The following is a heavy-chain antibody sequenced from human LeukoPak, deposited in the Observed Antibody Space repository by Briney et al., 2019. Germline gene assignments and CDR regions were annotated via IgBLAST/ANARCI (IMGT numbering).Heavy chain of an antibody. D-gene: IGHD5-12*01. CDR3: ATGGSSYWYFDL. J-gene: IGHJ2*01. V-gene: IGHV1-8*01. Sequence: GASVKVSCKASGYTFTNYDINWVRQATGQGLEWMGWMSPNNGDTGYAQKFQGRVTMTEDTSTDTAYMELSSLRSEDTAVYYCATGGSSYWYFDLWGRGTLVTVSS. CDR2: MSPNNGDT. CDR1: GYTFTNYD.